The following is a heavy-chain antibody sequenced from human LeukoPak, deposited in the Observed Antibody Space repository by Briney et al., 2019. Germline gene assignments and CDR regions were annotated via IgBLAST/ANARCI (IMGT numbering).Heavy chain of an antibody. D-gene: IGHD1/OR15-1a*01. Sequence: ASVKVSCKAAGYTFTSYDINWVRQATGQGLEWMGWMNPNSGNTGYAQKFQGRVTMTRNTSISTAYMELSSLRSEDTAVYYCARPAGTSLAFDYWGQGTLVTVSS. CDR2: MNPNSGNT. CDR3: ARPAGTSLAFDY. CDR1: GYTFTSYD. V-gene: IGHV1-8*01. J-gene: IGHJ4*02.